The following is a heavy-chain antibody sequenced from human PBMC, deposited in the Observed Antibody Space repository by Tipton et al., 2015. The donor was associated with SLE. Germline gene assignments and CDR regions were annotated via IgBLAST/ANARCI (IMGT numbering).Heavy chain of an antibody. V-gene: IGHV4-61*02. J-gene: IGHJ3*02. CDR2: VYTSGST. Sequence: TLSLNCTVSGGYISHGSHYWSWIRQPAGKGLEWIGRVYTSGSTNYNPSLKSRVTMSVDTSRNQFSLKLSSVTAADTAVYFCAYTHSTSYSHALDIWGRGTMATVSS. CDR1: GGYISHGSHY. D-gene: IGHD6-6*01. CDR3: AYTHSTSYSHALDI.